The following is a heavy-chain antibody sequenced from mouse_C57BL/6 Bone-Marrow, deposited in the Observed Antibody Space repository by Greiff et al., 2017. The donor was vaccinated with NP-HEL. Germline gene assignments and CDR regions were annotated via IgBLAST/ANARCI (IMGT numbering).Heavy chain of an antibody. CDR1: GFTFSDYG. J-gene: IGHJ1*03. CDR2: ISSGSSTI. D-gene: IGHD1-1*01. V-gene: IGHV5-17*01. CDR3: AREYYGSRGDWYFDV. Sequence: DVMLVESGGGLVKPGGSLKLSCAASGFTFSDYGMHWVRQAPEKGLEWVAYISSGSSTIYYADTVKGRFTISRDNAKNTLFLQMTSLRSEDTAMYYCAREYYGSRGDWYFDVWGTGTTVTVSS.